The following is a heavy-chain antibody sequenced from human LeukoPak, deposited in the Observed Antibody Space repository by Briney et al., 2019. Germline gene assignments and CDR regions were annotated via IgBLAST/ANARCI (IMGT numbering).Heavy chain of an antibody. CDR3: ARDRYYYDSSGYHLPYYFDY. D-gene: IGHD3-22*01. V-gene: IGHV4-34*01. Sequence: SETLSLTCAVYGGSFSGYYWSWIRQPPGKGLEWIGEINHSGSTNYNPSLKSRVTISVDTSKNQFSLKLSSVTAADTAVYYCARDRYYYDSSGYHLPYYFDYWGQGTLVTVSS. J-gene: IGHJ4*02. CDR2: INHSGST. CDR1: GGSFSGYY.